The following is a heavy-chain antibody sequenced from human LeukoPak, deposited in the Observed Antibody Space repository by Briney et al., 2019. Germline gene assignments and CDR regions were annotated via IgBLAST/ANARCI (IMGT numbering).Heavy chain of an antibody. V-gene: IGHV1-69*13. Sequence: SVKVSCKASGGTFSSYAISWVRQAPGQGLEWMGGIIPIFGTANYAQKFQGRVTITADESTSTAYMELSSLRSEDTAVYYCASRFSGSYYYFDYWGQGTLVTVSS. CDR3: ASRFSGSYYYFDY. CDR1: GGTFSSYA. D-gene: IGHD1-26*01. CDR2: IIPIFGTA. J-gene: IGHJ4*02.